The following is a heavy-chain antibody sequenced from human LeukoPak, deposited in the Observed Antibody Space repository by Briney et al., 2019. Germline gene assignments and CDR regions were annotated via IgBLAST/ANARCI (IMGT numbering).Heavy chain of an antibody. CDR3: SKRVGGTPDN. Sequence: GGSLRLSCAASGFMFANYAMAWVRQAPGKGLEWVSAIGGDGHGRDYADSVKGRFTISRDNSKSTLYLQTNSLRAGDTALYYCSKRVGGTPDNWGLGTLVTVSS. CDR1: GFMFANYA. V-gene: IGHV3-23*01. D-gene: IGHD1-14*01. J-gene: IGHJ4*02. CDR2: IGGDGHGR.